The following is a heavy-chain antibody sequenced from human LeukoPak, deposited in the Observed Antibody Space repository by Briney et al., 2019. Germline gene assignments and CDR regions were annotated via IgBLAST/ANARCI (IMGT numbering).Heavy chain of an antibody. Sequence: GGSLRLSCAASGFTVSSNYMSWVRQAPGKGLEWVSVIYSGGSTYYADSVKGRFTISRDNSKNTLYLQMNSLRAEDTAVYYCARSYSSGYSDAFDYWGQGTLVTVSS. J-gene: IGHJ4*02. CDR2: IYSGGST. D-gene: IGHD3-22*01. CDR1: GFTVSSNY. V-gene: IGHV3-53*01. CDR3: ARSYSSGYSDAFDY.